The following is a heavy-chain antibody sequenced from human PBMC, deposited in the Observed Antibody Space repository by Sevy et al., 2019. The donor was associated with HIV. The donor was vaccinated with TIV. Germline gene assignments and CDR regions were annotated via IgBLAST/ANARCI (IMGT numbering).Heavy chain of an antibody. CDR3: ARSTYYYASGTFRESDF. CDR2: IGKHSNYI. Sequence: GGSLRLSCAASGFTFTSYSMTWFRQAPGRGLEWVSSIGKHSNYIYYASSVEGRFTISRDNAQDSLYLQMTSLRAEDTGLYYCARSTYYYASGTFRESDFWGQGTLVTVSS. D-gene: IGHD3-10*01. V-gene: IGHV3-21*01. J-gene: IGHJ4*02. CDR1: GFTFTSYS.